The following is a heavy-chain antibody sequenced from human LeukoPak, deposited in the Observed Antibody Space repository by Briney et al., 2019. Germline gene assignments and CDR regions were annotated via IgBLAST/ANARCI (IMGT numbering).Heavy chain of an antibody. CDR1: GYTFPSYG. V-gene: IGHV1-18*01. J-gene: IGHJ4*02. D-gene: IGHD4-17*01. CDR2: ISAYNGNT. CDR3: ARYGDYASRFDY. Sequence: ASVKVSCKASGYTFPSYGISWVRQAPGQGLEWMGWISAYNGNTKYTQKLQGRVTMTTDTATSSAYMELRSLRSDDTAAYYCARYGDYASRFDYWGQGTLIAVSS.